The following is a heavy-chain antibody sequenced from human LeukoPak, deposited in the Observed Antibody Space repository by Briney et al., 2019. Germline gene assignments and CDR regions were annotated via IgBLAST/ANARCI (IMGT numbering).Heavy chain of an antibody. CDR3: VRSSSSIFDY. Sequence: SETLSLTCNVSGYSLSSGYYWGWIRQPPGKGLEWIGNIYHSGSTYYNPSLKSRVTISVDTSKNQFSLKLSSVTAADTAVYYCVRSSSSIFDYWGQGTLVTVSS. CDR1: GYSLSSGYY. J-gene: IGHJ4*02. D-gene: IGHD6-6*01. CDR2: IYHSGST. V-gene: IGHV4-38-2*02.